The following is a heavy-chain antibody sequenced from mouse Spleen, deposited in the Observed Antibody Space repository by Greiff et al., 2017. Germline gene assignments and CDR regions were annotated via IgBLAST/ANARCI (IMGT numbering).Heavy chain of an antibody. CDR2: IRNKANGYTT. CDR1: GFTFTDYY. D-gene: IGHD1-1*01. V-gene: IGHV7-3*01. Sequence: EVKVVESGGGLVQPGGSLSLSCAASGFTFTDYYMSWVRQPPGKALEWLGFIRNKANGYTTEYSASVKGRFTISRDNSQSILYLQMNALRAEDSATYYCARYTYYYGSSSWAMDYWGQGTSVTVSS. J-gene: IGHJ4*01. CDR3: ARYTYYYGSSSWAMDY.